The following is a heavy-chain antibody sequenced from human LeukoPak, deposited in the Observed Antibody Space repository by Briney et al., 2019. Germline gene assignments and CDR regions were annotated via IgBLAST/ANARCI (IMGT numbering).Heavy chain of an antibody. Sequence: SETLSLTCTVPGGSINNYYWSWIRQPPGKGLEWIGYVFYTGDTNSNPSLKSRVTVSLDTSKRQVSLRLTSVTAADTAVYYCARHPFATPFDRWGRGTLVTVSS. J-gene: IGHJ5*02. D-gene: IGHD2-15*01. CDR2: VFYTGDT. CDR1: GGSINNYY. CDR3: ARHPFATPFDR. V-gene: IGHV4-59*08.